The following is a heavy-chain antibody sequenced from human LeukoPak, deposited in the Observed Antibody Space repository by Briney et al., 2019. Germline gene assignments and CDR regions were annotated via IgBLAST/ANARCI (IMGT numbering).Heavy chain of an antibody. D-gene: IGHD3-22*01. Sequence: QPGGSLRLSCAASGFTFSSYGMHWVRQAPGKGLEWVALIWYDGSNKYYADSVKGRFTISRDNSKNTLYLQMNSLRAEDTAVYYCAKVGGSGYYYYYYGMDVWGQGTTVTVSS. J-gene: IGHJ6*02. CDR1: GFTFSSYG. V-gene: IGHV3-30*02. CDR2: IWYDGSNK. CDR3: AKVGGSGYYYYYYGMDV.